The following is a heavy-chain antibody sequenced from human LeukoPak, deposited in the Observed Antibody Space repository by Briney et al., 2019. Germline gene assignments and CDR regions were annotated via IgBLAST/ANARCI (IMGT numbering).Heavy chain of an antibody. J-gene: IGHJ5*02. CDR3: ARGRYYYDSSGYPYNWFDP. CDR1: RGSISSYY. CDR2: LFHGGST. D-gene: IGHD3-22*01. Sequence: PSETLSLTCIVSRGSISSYYWSWIRQPPGKGLEWIGYLFHGGSTNYNPSLKSRVTISGDTSKNHFSLNLSSVTAADTAIYYCARGRYYYDSSGYPYNWFDPWGQGTLVTASA. V-gene: IGHV4-59*01.